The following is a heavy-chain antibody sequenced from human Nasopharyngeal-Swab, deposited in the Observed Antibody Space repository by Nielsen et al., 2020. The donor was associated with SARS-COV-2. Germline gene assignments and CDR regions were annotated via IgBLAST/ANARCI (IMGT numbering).Heavy chain of an antibody. CDR3: ARFSHLVRVDYYYYGMDV. V-gene: IGHV1-18*01. CDR1: GYSFTSYC. CDR2: ISAYNGNT. Sequence: ASVQVSCKASGYSFTSYCISCVRHAPGQGLEWMGWISAYNGNTNYAQKLQGRVTMTTDTSTSTAYMELRSMRSDDTAVYYCARFSHLVRVDYYYYGMDVWGQGTTVTVSS. J-gene: IGHJ6*02. D-gene: IGHD6-13*01.